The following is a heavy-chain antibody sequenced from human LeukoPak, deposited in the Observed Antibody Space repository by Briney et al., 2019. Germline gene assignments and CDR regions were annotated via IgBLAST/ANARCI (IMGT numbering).Heavy chain of an antibody. D-gene: IGHD6-13*01. CDR2: ISSSSSYI. J-gene: IGHJ4*02. CDR3: ARASSSLPDY. V-gene: IGHV3-21*01. Sequence: GGSLRLSCVDSGFTFITYWMHWVRQAPGKGLEWVSSISSSSSYIYYADSVKGRFTISRDNAKNSLYLQMNSLRAEDTAVYYCARASSSLPDYWGQGTLVTVSS. CDR1: GFTFITYW.